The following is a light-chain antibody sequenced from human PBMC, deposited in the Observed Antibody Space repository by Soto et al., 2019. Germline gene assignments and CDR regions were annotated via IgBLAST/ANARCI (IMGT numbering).Light chain of an antibody. CDR2: KLS. CDR3: QQYNSYSRT. CDR1: QSISSW. J-gene: IGKJ1*01. V-gene: IGKV1-5*03. Sequence: DIQMTQSPSTLSASVGDRVTITCRASQSISSWLAWYQQKPGKAPKLLIYKLSSLESGVPSRFSGSGSGTEFTLTISSLQPDDFATYYCQQYNSYSRTFGQGTKVEIK.